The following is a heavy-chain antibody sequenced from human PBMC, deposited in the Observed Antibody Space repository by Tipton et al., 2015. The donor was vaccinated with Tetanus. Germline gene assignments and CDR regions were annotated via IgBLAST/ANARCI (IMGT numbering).Heavy chain of an antibody. CDR2: IIPIFGTA. J-gene: IGHJ2*01. CDR1: GGTFSSYA. Sequence: QLVQSGAEVKKPGSSVKVSCKASGGTFSSYAISWVRQAPGQGLEWMGGIIPIFGTAYYAQKFQGRVTITADESTSTAYIGLSSLRSEDTAVYYCARSGAYYDFWSGYSDWYFDLWGRGTLVTVSS. CDR3: ARSGAYYDFWSGYSDWYFDL. D-gene: IGHD3-3*01. V-gene: IGHV1-69*01.